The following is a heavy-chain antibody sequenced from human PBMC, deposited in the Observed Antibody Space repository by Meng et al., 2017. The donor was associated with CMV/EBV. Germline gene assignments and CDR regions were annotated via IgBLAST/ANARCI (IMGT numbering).Heavy chain of an antibody. CDR2: IIPISGTT. J-gene: IGHJ5*02. V-gene: IGHV1-69*12. CDR3: ARGGNWFDP. CDR1: GGNLRTYA. Sequence: DQRVQSGAEVKKPGSSVKVSCNASGGNLRTYAISWVRQAPGQGLEWMGGIIPISGTTNYAQKFQGRVTITADLSTSTAYIELSSLRSEDTAMYYCARGGNWFDPWGQGTLVTVSS.